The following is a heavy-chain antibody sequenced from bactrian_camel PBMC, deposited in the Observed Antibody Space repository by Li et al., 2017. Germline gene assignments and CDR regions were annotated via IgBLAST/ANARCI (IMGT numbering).Heavy chain of an antibody. CDR3: AIDRGTCSGRSVPRESEWYY. D-gene: IGHD2*01. Sequence: HVQLVESGGGSVQSGGSLRLSCVASGSGYISGTYCLGWFRQVPGKEREGVAAIAPSTGSTYYDDSIKGRFTVSHVNSNNTMHLQMNSLKPEDSGMYYCAIDRGTCSGRSVPRESEWYYWGQGTQVTVS. V-gene: IGHV3S1*01. CDR1: GSGYISGTYC. J-gene: IGHJ4*01. CDR2: IAPSTGST.